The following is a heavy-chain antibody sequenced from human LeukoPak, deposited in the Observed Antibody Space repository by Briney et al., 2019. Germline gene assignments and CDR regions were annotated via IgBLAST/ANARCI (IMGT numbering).Heavy chain of an antibody. V-gene: IGHV4-4*07. J-gene: IGHJ5*02. CDR2: IYTSGST. CDR3: ARDRSHWELLRQYNWFDP. D-gene: IGHD1-26*01. Sequence: SETLSLTCTVSGGSISSYYWSWIRQPAGKGLEWIGRIYTSGSTNYNPSLKSRVTMSVDTSKNQFSLKLSSVTAADTAVYYCARDRSHWELLRQYNWFDPWGQGTLVTVSS. CDR1: GGSISSYY.